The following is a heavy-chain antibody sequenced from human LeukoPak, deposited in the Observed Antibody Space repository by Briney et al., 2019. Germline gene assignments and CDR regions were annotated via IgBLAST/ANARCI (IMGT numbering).Heavy chain of an antibody. J-gene: IGHJ4*02. CDR1: GGSIIGYY. V-gene: IGHV4-59*08. CDR3: ARHLHYGGKPFDY. CDR2: VYYSGST. D-gene: IGHD4-23*01. Sequence: PSETLSLTCTVSGGSIIGYYWSWIRQPPGKGLEWIGYVYYSGSTDYNPSLRSRVTISVDASKNQFSLKLSSVTAADTAVYYCARHLHYGGKPFDYWGQGALVTVSS.